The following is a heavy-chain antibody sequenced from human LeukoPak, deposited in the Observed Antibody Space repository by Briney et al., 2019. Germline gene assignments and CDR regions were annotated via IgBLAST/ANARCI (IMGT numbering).Heavy chain of an antibody. CDR3: ARHDASGWFCLTY. Sequence: GGSLRLSCATSGFTFSGYWMSWVRHAPGRELEWVGDINEDGSIINYVDSVKGRFAMSRDNAKNSLYLQINSLRPEDTAVYYCARHDASGWFCLTYWGQGTLVTVSS. V-gene: IGHV3-7*01. J-gene: IGHJ4*02. CDR1: GFTFSGYW. D-gene: IGHD6-19*01. CDR2: INEDGSII.